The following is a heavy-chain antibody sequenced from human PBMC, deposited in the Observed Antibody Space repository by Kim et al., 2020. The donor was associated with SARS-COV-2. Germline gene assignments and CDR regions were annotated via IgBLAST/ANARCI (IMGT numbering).Heavy chain of an antibody. V-gene: IGHV3-30*18. Sequence: LSLTCAASGFSFNTYAMHWVRQVPGKGLEWVAVISHDGGDKYYADSVKGRFTISRDKSKNTVHLQMNSLRAEDTAVYYCAKSFSSSFYDSFFDSLGQGTLVTVSS. CDR2: ISHDGGDK. J-gene: IGHJ4*02. CDR1: GFSFNTYA. D-gene: IGHD6-13*01. CDR3: AKSFSSSFYDSFFDS.